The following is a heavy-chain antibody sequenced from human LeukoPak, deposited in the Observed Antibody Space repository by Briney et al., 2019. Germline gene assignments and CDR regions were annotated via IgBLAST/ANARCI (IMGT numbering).Heavy chain of an antibody. Sequence: GGSLILSCAASGFTVSSNYMNWVRQAPGKGLEWVSLIYVGGSTYYADSVKGRFTISRDNSKNTLYLQMNSLRAEDTAVYYCAKGMNTAMVPFDYWGQGTLVTVSS. CDR2: IYVGGST. D-gene: IGHD5-18*01. V-gene: IGHV3-53*01. CDR3: AKGMNTAMVPFDY. J-gene: IGHJ4*02. CDR1: GFTVSSNY.